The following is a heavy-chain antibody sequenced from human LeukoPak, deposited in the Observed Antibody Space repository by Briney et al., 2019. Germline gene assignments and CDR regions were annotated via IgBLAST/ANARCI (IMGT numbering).Heavy chain of an antibody. Sequence: GGSLRLSGAASGFTFSSYWMSWVRQAPGKGLEWVANIKQDGSEKYYVDSVKGRFTISRDNAKNSLNLQMNSLRAEDTAVYYCATDVLLWFGATIWGQGTLVTVSS. CDR2: IKQDGSEK. D-gene: IGHD3-10*01. J-gene: IGHJ4*02. CDR1: GFTFSSYW. V-gene: IGHV3-7*03. CDR3: ATDVLLWFGATI.